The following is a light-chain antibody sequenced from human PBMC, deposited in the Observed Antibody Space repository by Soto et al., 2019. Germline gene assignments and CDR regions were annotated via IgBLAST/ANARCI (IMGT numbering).Light chain of an antibody. CDR1: QDIAGY. CDR2: DAA. CDR3: QQYNSYSRT. V-gene: IGKV1-5*01. J-gene: IGKJ1*01. Sequence: IQVTESPSSVSASVGDRVTITCRASQDIAGYLAWFQQKSGRAPKLLIYDAATLQSGVPSRFSGTGSGTDFSLTISSLQPDDFATYYCQQYNSYSRTFGQGTKVDI.